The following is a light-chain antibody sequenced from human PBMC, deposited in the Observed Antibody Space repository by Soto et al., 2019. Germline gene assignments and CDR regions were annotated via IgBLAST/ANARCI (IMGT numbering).Light chain of an antibody. CDR2: EVS. Sequence: QSALTQPASVSGSPGQSITISCTGTSSDVGSYNLVSWYQQHPGKAPKLMIYEVSKRPSGVSNRFSGSKSGNTDSLTISGLQAEDEADYYCCSYAGSSTFRVFGGGTKVTVL. CDR3: CSYAGSSTFRV. V-gene: IGLV2-23*02. J-gene: IGLJ3*02. CDR1: SSDVGSYNL.